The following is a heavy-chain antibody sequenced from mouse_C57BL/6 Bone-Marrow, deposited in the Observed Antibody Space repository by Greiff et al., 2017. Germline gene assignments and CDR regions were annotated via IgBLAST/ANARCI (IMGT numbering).Heavy chain of an antibody. V-gene: IGHV10-1*01. CDR1: GFSFNTYA. D-gene: IGHD3-2*02. CDR2: IRSKSNNYAT. J-gene: IGHJ3*01. CDR3: VRVSGHAWFAY. Sequence: EVQLVESGGGLVQPKGSLKLSCAASGFSFNTYAMNWVRQAPGKGLEWVARIRSKSNNYATYYADSVKDRFTISRDDSESMLYLQMNNLKTEDTAMYYCVRVSGHAWFAYWGQGTLVTVSA.